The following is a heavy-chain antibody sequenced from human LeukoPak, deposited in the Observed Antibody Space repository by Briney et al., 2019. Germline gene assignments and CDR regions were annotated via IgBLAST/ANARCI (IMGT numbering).Heavy chain of an antibody. CDR1: GFTFSSYA. V-gene: IGHV3-23*01. Sequence: PGGSLRLSCAASGFTFSSYAMSWVRQAPGKGLEWLSAISGSGGSTYYADSVKGRFTISRDNSKNTLYLQMNSLRAEDTAVYYCAKAGGTTYDFWSGYYTTIDYWGQGTLVTVSS. CDR2: ISGSGGST. J-gene: IGHJ4*02. CDR3: AKAGGTTYDFWSGYYTTIDY. D-gene: IGHD3-3*01.